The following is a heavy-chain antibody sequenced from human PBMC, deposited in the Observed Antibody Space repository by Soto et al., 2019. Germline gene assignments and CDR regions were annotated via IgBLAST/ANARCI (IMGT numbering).Heavy chain of an antibody. Sequence: ASVKVSCKASGYTFTSYYMHWVRQAPGQGLEWMGWMNPNSGNTGYALKFQGRVSMTRNTSIYTVYLELSSLASDDTAVYYCVRMASSGTLNWFDPWGQGTLVTVSS. CDR1: GYTFTSYY. CDR2: MNPNSGNT. V-gene: IGHV1-8*02. D-gene: IGHD1-1*01. CDR3: VRMASSGTLNWFDP. J-gene: IGHJ5*02.